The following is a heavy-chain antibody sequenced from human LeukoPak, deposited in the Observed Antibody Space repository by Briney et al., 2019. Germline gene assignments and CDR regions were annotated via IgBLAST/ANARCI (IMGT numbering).Heavy chain of an antibody. Sequence: GGSLRLSCAASGFTFCSYGMHWVRQAPGKGLEWVAVISYDGSNKYYADSVKGRFTISRDNSKNTLYLQMNSLRAEDTAVYYCAKVGYSGYDGFDYWGQGTLVTVSS. D-gene: IGHD5-12*01. V-gene: IGHV3-30*18. CDR1: GFTFCSYG. CDR2: ISYDGSNK. J-gene: IGHJ4*02. CDR3: AKVGYSGYDGFDY.